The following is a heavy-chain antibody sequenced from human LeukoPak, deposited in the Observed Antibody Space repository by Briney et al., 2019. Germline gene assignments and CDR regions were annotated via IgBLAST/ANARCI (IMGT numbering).Heavy chain of an antibody. CDR2: IIPIFGTA. CDR3: ARDHYYDSGGYYYEGAFDI. CDR1: GGTFSSYA. D-gene: IGHD3-22*01. V-gene: IGHV1-69*01. Sequence: SVKVSCKASGGTFSSYAISWVRQAPGQGLEWMGGIIPIFGTANYAQKFQGRVTITADESTSTAYMELSSLRSEDTAVYYCARDHYYDSGGYYYEGAFDIWGQGTMVTVSS. J-gene: IGHJ3*02.